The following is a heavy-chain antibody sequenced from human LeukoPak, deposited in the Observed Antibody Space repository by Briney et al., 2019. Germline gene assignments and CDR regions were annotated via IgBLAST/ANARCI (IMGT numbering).Heavy chain of an antibody. CDR1: GGSINSNNYY. J-gene: IGHJ6*03. CDR2: IYYSGST. CDR3: AREGRTKIKYGSGSRTDVYYYYYMDV. D-gene: IGHD3-10*01. Sequence: NPSETLSLTCTVSGGSINSNNYYWGWIRQPPGKGLEWIGTIYYSGSTNYNPSLKSRVTISVDTSKNQFSLKLSSVTAADTAVYYCAREGRTKIKYGSGSRTDVYYYYYMDVWGKGTTVTISS. V-gene: IGHV4-39*07.